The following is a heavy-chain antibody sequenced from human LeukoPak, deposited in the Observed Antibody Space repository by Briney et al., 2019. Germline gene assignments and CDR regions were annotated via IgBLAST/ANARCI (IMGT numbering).Heavy chain of an antibody. V-gene: IGHV5-51*01. CDR1: GYSFTTNW. D-gene: IGHD2-2*01. CDR3: GRLGESTSTAFDI. Sequence: GESLKISCKGSGYSFTTNWIGWVRQMPGKGLEWMGIIYPGDSDTRYSPSFQGQVTISADKSISTAYLQWSSLEASDTAMYYCGRLGESTSTAFDIWGQGTMVTVSS. CDR2: IYPGDSDT. J-gene: IGHJ3*02.